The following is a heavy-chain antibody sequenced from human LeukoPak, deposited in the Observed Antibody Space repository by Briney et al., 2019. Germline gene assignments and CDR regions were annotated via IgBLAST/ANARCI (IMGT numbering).Heavy chain of an antibody. CDR1: GFTFRTYS. V-gene: IGHV3-48*01. CDR2: ISGSGTAT. J-gene: IGHJ4*02. D-gene: IGHD3-22*01. Sequence: GGSLRLSCGASGFTFRTYSMNWVRQAPGKGLEWVSYISGSGTATYYADSVKGRFTISRDNAKNSLYLQMNSLRAGDTAVYYCARDFYDSSGYSQDFWGQGTLVVVSS. CDR3: ARDFYDSSGYSQDF.